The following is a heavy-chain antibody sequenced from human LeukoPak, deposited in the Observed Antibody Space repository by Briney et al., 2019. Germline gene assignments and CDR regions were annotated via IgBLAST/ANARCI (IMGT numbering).Heavy chain of an antibody. CDR3: ARWGTTYSTSWYGY. V-gene: IGHV5-51*01. Sequence: GESLQISCKGSGYSFTTYWIGWVRQMPGKGLELMGIIYPGDSDTRYSPSLQGQVTISADKSISTAYLQWSSLKASDTAMYYCARWGTTYSTSWYGYWGQGTLVTVSS. J-gene: IGHJ4*02. CDR1: GYSFTTYW. CDR2: IYPGDSDT. D-gene: IGHD6-13*01.